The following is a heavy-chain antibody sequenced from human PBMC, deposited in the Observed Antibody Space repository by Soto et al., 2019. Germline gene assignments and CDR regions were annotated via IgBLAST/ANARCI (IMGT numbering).Heavy chain of an antibody. D-gene: IGHD3-3*01. J-gene: IGHJ4*02. CDR1: GFTFTSYS. CDR2: VNAGGYST. CDR3: ATELRAGSGCHFDY. Sequence: EVQLLQSGGGLVQPGGSLRLSCAASGFTFTSYSMTWVRQTPGKGLEWVAAVNAGGYSTYYADSVKGRFTISRDNFNKPLYQQMNSQRAEDTAVYYCATELRAGSGCHFDYMDEGSVFTVSS. V-gene: IGHV3-23*01.